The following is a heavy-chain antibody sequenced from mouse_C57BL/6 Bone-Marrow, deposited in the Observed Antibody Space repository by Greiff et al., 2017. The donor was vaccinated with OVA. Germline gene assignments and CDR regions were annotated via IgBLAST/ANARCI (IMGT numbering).Heavy chain of an antibody. CDR2: IDPSDSYT. CDR1: GYTFTSYW. D-gene: IGHD2-2*01. J-gene: IGHJ2*01. CDR3: AREGSMVTGFDY. V-gene: IGHV1-50*01. Sequence: QVQLQQPGAELVKPGASVKLSCKASGYTFTSYWMQWVKQRPGQGLEWIGEIDPSDSYTNYNQKFKGKATLTVDTSSSTAYMQLSSLTSGDAAVYYCAREGSMVTGFDYWGQGTTLTVSS.